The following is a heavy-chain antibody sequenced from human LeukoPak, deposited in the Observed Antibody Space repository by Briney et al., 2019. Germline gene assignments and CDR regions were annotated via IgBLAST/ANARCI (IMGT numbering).Heavy chain of an antibody. CDR1: GGSISSGSYY. J-gene: IGHJ4*02. Sequence: SETLSLTCTVSGGSISSGSYYWSWIRQPAGKGLEWIGRIYTSGSTDYNPSLKSRVTISVDTSKNQFSLKLSSVTAADTAVYYRARDYYGSGRFDYWGQGTLVTVSS. V-gene: IGHV4-61*02. CDR2: IYTSGST. CDR3: ARDYYGSGRFDY. D-gene: IGHD3-10*01.